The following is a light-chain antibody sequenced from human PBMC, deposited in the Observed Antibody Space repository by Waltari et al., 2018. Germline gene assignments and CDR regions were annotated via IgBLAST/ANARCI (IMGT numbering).Light chain of an antibody. Sequence: DIQMTHSPSSLSASVGDRATITCRASQSISSYLNWYQQKPGKAPKLLIYAASSLQSGVPSRFSGSGSGTDFTLTISSLQPEDFATYYCQQSYSTPQTFGQGTKVEIK. J-gene: IGKJ1*01. CDR3: QQSYSTPQT. CDR1: QSISSY. CDR2: AAS. V-gene: IGKV1-39*01.